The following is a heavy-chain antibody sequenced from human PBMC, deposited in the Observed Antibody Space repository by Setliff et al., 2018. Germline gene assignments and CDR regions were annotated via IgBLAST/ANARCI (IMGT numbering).Heavy chain of an antibody. CDR1: GFTFNCCW. V-gene: IGHV3-7*01. D-gene: IGHD3-3*01. CDR3: AREQTMEWLLYGAKYFYYMDV. CDR2: INEDGSVT. J-gene: IGHJ6*03. Sequence: GGSLRLSCAASGFTFNCCWMRWVRQAPGKGLEWVANINEDGSVTSYVDSVKGRFTISRDNAKNALYLQVNSLRAEDTAVYYCAREQTMEWLLYGAKYFYYMDVWGKGTTVTVSS.